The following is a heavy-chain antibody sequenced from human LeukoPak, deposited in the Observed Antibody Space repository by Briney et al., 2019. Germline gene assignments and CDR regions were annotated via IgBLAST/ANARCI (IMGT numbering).Heavy chain of an antibody. CDR2: IYPGDSDT. Sequence: GESLKISCKGSGYSFTSYWIGWVRQMPGKGLEWMGIIYPGDSDTRYSPSFQGQVTISADKSISTAYLQWSSLKASDTAMYYCARQGSGYSPTYYYYMDVWGKGTTVTVSS. CDR1: GYSFTSYW. D-gene: IGHD5-18*01. J-gene: IGHJ6*03. CDR3: ARQGSGYSPTYYYYMDV. V-gene: IGHV5-51*01.